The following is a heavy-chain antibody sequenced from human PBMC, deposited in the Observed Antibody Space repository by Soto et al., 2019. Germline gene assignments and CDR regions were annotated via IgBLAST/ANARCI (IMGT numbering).Heavy chain of an antibody. Sequence: QVQLQESGPGLVKPSGTLSLTCAVSGGSISSSNWWSWARQPPGKGLEWIGEIYHSGSTNYNPSRKSRVTISVDKSKNQFSLQLSSVTAADTALYYCARDPPLPAAMVDWGQGTLVTVSS. D-gene: IGHD2-2*01. CDR3: ARDPPLPAAMVD. V-gene: IGHV4-4*02. J-gene: IGHJ4*02. CDR1: GGSISSSNW. CDR2: IYHSGST.